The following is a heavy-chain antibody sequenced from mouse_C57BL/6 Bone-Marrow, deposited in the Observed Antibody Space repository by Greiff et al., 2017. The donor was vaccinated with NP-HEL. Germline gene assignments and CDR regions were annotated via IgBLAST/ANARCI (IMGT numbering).Heavy chain of an antibody. V-gene: IGHV1-62-2*01. D-gene: IGHD1-1*01. CDR3: ARHAKRGYGSFYYFDY. CDR2: FYPGSGSI. CDR1: GYTFTEYT. J-gene: IGHJ2*01. Sequence: QVHVKQSGAELVKPGASVKLSCKASGYTFTEYTIHWVKQRSGQGLEWIGWFYPGSGSIKYNEKFKDKATLTADKSSSTVYMELSRLTSEDSAVYFCARHAKRGYGSFYYFDYWGQGTTLTVSS.